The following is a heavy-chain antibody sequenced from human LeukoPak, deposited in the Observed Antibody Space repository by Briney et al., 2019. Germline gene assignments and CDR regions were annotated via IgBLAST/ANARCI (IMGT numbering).Heavy chain of an antibody. J-gene: IGHJ5*02. V-gene: IGHV1-18*01. CDR2: ISAYNGNT. Sequence: GASVKVSCKASGYTFTSYGISWVRQAPGQGLEWMGWISAYNGNTNYAQKLQGRVTMTTDTSTSTAYMELRSLRSDDTAVYHCARIPATRIAAAGPRWFDPWGQGTLVTVSS. CDR1: GYTFTSYG. D-gene: IGHD6-13*01. CDR3: ARIPATRIAAAGPRWFDP.